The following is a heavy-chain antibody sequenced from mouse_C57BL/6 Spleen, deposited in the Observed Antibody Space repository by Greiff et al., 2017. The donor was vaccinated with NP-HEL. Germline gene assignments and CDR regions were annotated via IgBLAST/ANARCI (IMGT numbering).Heavy chain of an antibody. CDR3: ARGRTVVEGVWFAY. V-gene: IGHV14-2*01. Sequence: EVQGVESGAELVKPGASVKLSCTASGFNIKDYYMHWVKQRTEQGLEWIGRIDPEDGETKYAPKFQGKATITADTSSNTAYLQLSSLTSEDTAVYYCARGRTVVEGVWFAYWGQGTLVTVSA. D-gene: IGHD1-1*01. J-gene: IGHJ3*01. CDR1: GFNIKDYY. CDR2: IDPEDGET.